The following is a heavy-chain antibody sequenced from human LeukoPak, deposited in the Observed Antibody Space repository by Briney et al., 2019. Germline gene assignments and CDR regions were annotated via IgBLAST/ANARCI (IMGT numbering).Heavy chain of an antibody. D-gene: IGHD3-22*01. CDR2: IIPIFGTA. CDR3: ASQIVVNAFDI. CDR1: GGTFSSYA. J-gene: IGHJ3*02. Sequence: PVKVSCKASGGTFSSYAISWVRQAPGPGLEWMGGIIPIFGTANYAQKFQGRVTITADESTSTAYMELSSLRSEDTAVYYCASQIVVNAFDIWGQGTMVTVSS. V-gene: IGHV1-69*13.